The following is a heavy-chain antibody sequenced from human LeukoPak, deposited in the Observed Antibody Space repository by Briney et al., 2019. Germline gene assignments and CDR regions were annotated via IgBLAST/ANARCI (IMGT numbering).Heavy chain of an antibody. CDR2: IYTSGST. Sequence: SQTLSLTCTVSGGSISSGDYYWSWIRQPPGKGLEWIGRIYTSGSTNYNPSLKSRVTMSVDTSKNQFSLKLSSVTAADTAVYYCARDNRSGSHDYWGQGTLVTVSS. CDR3: ARDNRSGSHDY. CDR1: GGSISSGDYY. J-gene: IGHJ4*02. D-gene: IGHD1-26*01. V-gene: IGHV4-61*02.